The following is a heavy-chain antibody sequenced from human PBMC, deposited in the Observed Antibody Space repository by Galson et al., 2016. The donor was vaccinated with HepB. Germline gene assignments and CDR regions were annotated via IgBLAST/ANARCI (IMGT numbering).Heavy chain of an antibody. Sequence: SETLSLTCTVSGGSISSNNYYWAWIRQPPGKGLEWLASIHYSGNSYNKPSLTSRVTISVDTSKSQFSLKVRSVTAADTAVYFCARHSGYKYEDYYMDVWGNGTTVTVSS. J-gene: IGHJ6*03. CDR1: GGSISSNNYY. V-gene: IGHV4-39*01. D-gene: IGHD5-18*01. CDR2: IHYSGNS. CDR3: ARHSGYKYEDYYMDV.